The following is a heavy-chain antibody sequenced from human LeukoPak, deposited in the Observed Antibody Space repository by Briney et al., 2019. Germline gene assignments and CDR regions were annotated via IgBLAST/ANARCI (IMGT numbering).Heavy chain of an antibody. D-gene: IGHD1-1*01. CDR3: ARNVGSGFDY. V-gene: IGHV1-46*01. Sequence: GASVKVSCKASGYTFTTYYIHWVRQAPGQGLEWMGFINPSGGSTSYAQKFQGRVTMTRDTSTSAVYMELSSLRSEDTAMYYCARNVGSGFDYWGQGTLVTASS. J-gene: IGHJ4*02. CDR1: GYTFTTYY. CDR2: INPSGGST.